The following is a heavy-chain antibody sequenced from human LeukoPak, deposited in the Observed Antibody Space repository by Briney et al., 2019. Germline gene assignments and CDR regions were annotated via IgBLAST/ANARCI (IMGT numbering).Heavy chain of an antibody. Sequence: GGSLRLSCAASGFTFSSYGMHWVRQAPGKGLEWVAVISYDGSNKYYADSVKGRFTISRDNSKNTLYLQMNSLRAEDTAVYYCAGYGYSSGWYYYWGQGTLVTVSS. V-gene: IGHV3-30*03. J-gene: IGHJ4*02. CDR2: ISYDGSNK. CDR1: GFTFSSYG. CDR3: AGYGYSSGWYYY. D-gene: IGHD6-19*01.